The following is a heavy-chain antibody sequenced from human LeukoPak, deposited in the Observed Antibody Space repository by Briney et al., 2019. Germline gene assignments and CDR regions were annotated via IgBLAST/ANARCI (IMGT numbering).Heavy chain of an antibody. V-gene: IGHV1-2*06. Sequence: ASVTVSCKASGYTFTGYYMHWVRQAPGQGLEWMGRINPNSGGTNYAQKFQGRVTMTRDTSISTAYMELSRLRSDDTAVYYCARDVIVGARNFDYWGQGTLVTVSS. CDR2: INPNSGGT. CDR1: GYTFTGYY. CDR3: ARDVIVGARNFDY. J-gene: IGHJ4*02. D-gene: IGHD1-26*01.